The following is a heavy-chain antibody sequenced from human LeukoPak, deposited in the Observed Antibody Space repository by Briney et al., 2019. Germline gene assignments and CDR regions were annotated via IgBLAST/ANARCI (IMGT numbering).Heavy chain of an antibody. V-gene: IGHV1-2*02. CDR3: ARDRDDILTGYYSIDY. D-gene: IGHD3-9*01. CDR2: INPTSGGT. CDR1: GYTFTVYY. Sequence: SVKLSCKSSGYTFTVYYMHWVREAPGQGLELMGWINPTSGGTNYAQKFQGRGTMTRDTSISTAYMELSRLRSGDTAVYYCARDRDDILTGYYSIDYWGQGTLVTVSS. J-gene: IGHJ4*02.